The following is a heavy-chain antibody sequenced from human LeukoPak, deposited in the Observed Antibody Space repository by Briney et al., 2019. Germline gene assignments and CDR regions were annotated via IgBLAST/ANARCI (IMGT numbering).Heavy chain of an antibody. CDR2: ISYDGSNK. V-gene: IGHV3-30*18. Sequence: GGSLRLSCAASGFTFSSYWMHWVRQAPGKGLEWVAVISYDGSNKYYTDSVKGRFTISRDNSKNTLYLQMNSLRAEDTAIYYCAKPNYGDYVDFFDYWGQGTLVTVSS. CDR1: GFTFSSYW. CDR3: AKPNYGDYVDFFDY. J-gene: IGHJ4*02. D-gene: IGHD4-17*01.